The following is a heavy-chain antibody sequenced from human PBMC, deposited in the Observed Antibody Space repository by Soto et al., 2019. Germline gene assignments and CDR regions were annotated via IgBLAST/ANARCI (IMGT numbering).Heavy chain of an antibody. D-gene: IGHD6-6*01. CDR3: ARTLSVPSSSGYVYCYGVDV. CDR1: GYSFSDYW. CDR2: VYPGDSDT. J-gene: IGHJ6*02. V-gene: IGHV5-51*01. Sequence: GESLKISCKASGYSFSDYWNGWVRQMPGKGLEWMGIVYPGDSDTKYRPSFQGQVTISADKSISTAYLQWSSLKASDTAMYYCARTLSVPSSSGYVYCYGVDVWGQGATVTVFS.